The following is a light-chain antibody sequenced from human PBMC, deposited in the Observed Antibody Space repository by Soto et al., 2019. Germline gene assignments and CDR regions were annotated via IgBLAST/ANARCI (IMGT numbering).Light chain of an antibody. Sequence: AIQMTQSPPSLSASVGDRVILTCRASQDIRNELGWYQQKPGQAPKLLIHATSKLQGGVPLRFSGSGSGTDFTLTISSLQPEDFATYYCLQYHSYPRTFGQGTRVEIK. J-gene: IGKJ1*01. CDR1: QDIRNE. CDR3: LQYHSYPRT. V-gene: IGKV1-6*01. CDR2: ATS.